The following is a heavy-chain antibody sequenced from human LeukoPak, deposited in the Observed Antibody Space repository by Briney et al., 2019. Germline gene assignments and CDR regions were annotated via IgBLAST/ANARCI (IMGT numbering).Heavy chain of an antibody. CDR2: ISVSGAGT. D-gene: IGHD5-18*01. J-gene: IGHJ4*02. V-gene: IGHV3-23*01. Sequence: PGGSLRLSCAASGFTFSSYAMGWVRQAPGKGLEWVSAISVSGAGTYYADSVKGRFTISRDNSKNTLYLQMNSLRAEDTAVYYCARDKDGYSYGHGYYFDYWGQGTLVTVSS. CDR1: GFTFSSYA. CDR3: ARDKDGYSYGHGYYFDY.